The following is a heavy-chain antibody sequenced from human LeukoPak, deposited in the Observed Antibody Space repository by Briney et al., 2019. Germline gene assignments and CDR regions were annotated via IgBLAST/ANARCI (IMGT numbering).Heavy chain of an antibody. D-gene: IGHD2-2*01. CDR3: ASGGYQLLFFFDY. J-gene: IGHJ4*02. Sequence: PGGSLRLSCAASGFTFSSYGMHWVRQAPGKGLEWVAFIRYDGSNKYYADSVKGRFTISRDNSKNTLYLQMNSLRAEDTAVYYCASGGYQLLFFFDYWGQGTLVTVSS. CDR2: IRYDGSNK. CDR1: GFTFSSYG. V-gene: IGHV3-30*02.